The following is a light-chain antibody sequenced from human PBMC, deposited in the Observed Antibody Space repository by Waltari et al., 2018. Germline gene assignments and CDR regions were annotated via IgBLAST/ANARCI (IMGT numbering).Light chain of an antibody. CDR2: YAS. CDR1: QNIGSY. CDR3: QQRSNWPRT. J-gene: IGKJ2*01. V-gene: IGKV3-11*01. Sequence: IVLTQSPATLSLSPGESATLSCRASQNIGSYLAWYQQKPGQPPRVLIYYASTRATGIPARFSGSGSGADFALTISSLEPDDFAVYYCQQRSNWPRTFGQGTKLEIK.